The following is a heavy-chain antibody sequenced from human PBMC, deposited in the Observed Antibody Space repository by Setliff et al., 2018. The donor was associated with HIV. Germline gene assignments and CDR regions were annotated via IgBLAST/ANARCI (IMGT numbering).Heavy chain of an antibody. V-gene: IGHV4-59*01. D-gene: IGHD3-10*01. CDR3: VRALPKPRGLTWFDP. Sequence: SETLSLTCTVSGVSISNYYWSWIRQTPEMGLEWIGYMYYCGATNYNPSLKSRVTISQDTSHNQFSLKLTSVTVTDTAVYYCVRALPKPRGLTWFDPWGQGTLVTVSS. CDR2: MYYCGAT. CDR1: GVSISNYY. J-gene: IGHJ5*02.